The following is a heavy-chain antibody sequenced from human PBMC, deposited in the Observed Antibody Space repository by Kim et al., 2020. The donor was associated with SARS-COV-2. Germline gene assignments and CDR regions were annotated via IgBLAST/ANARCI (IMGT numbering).Heavy chain of an antibody. D-gene: IGHD2-2*03. Sequence: GSLRLSCTTSGFTFTGYVMSWVRQAPGKGLEWVSSIDGSDGTTYYVDSVKGRFTISRDNSKNTLYLQMSNLRADDTAVYYCMNGGWGWIWDHWGQGTLV. CDR3: MNGGWGWIWDH. J-gene: IGHJ4*02. CDR1: GFTFTGYV. CDR2: IDGSDGTT. V-gene: IGHV3-23*01.